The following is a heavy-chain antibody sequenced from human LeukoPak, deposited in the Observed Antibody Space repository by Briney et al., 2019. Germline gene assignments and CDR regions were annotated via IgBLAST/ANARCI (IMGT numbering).Heavy chain of an antibody. V-gene: IGHV1-2*02. CDR3: ARDLVGYYGSGSYPSDY. CDR1: VYTFTGYY. Sequence: GASVKVTCKASVYTFTGYYMHWVRQAPGQGLGWMGWINPNSGGTNYAQKFQGRVTMTRDTSISTAYMELSRLRSDDTAVYYCARDLVGYYGSGSYPSDYWGQGTLVTVSS. CDR2: INPNSGGT. J-gene: IGHJ4*02. D-gene: IGHD3-10*01.